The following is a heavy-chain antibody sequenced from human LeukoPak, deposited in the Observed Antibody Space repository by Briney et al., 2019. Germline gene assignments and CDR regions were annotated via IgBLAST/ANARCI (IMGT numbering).Heavy chain of an antibody. CDR2: IKQDGTEK. Sequence: PGGSLRLSCAASGFTFSTFWMNWVRQAPGKGLEWLANIKQDGTEKHYLDSVKGRFTISRDNAKNSLYLQMDSLRAEDTAVYYCASYSSSRGDIEYWGQGTLVTVSS. CDR3: ASYSSSRGDIEY. V-gene: IGHV3-7*02. J-gene: IGHJ4*02. CDR1: GFTFSTFW. D-gene: IGHD3-10*01.